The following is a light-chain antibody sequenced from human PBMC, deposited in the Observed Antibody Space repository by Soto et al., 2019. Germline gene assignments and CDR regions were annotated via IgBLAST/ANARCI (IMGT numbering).Light chain of an antibody. CDR1: SSNIGAGYD. CDR3: QSYDSSLSGFVV. CDR2: GNS. V-gene: IGLV1-40*01. Sequence: QSVLTQPPSVSGAPGQRVTISCTGSSSNIGAGYDVHWYQQLPGTAPKLLIYGNSNRPSGVPDRFSGSKSGTSASLAITWLQAEDEADYYCQSYDSSLSGFVVFGGGTKVPVL. J-gene: IGLJ2*01.